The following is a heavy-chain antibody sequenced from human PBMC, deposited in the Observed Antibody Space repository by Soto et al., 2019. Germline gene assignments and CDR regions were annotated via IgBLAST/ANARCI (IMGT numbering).Heavy chain of an antibody. Sequence: LRLSCAASGFTFSSYSMNWVRQAPGKGLEWVSSISSSSSYIYYADSVKGRFTISRDNAKNSLYLQMNSLRAEDTAVYYCARPSFHNYYDSSGYYFDYWGQGTLVTVSS. D-gene: IGHD3-22*01. CDR3: ARPSFHNYYDSSGYYFDY. V-gene: IGHV3-21*01. CDR2: ISSSSSYI. CDR1: GFTFSSYS. J-gene: IGHJ4*02.